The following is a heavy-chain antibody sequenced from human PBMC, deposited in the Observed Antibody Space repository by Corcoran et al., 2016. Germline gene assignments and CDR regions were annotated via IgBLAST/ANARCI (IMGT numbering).Heavy chain of an antibody. J-gene: IGHJ4*02. V-gene: IGHV3-15*07. CDR3: ATYGTVPRNYCNY. CDR1: GFTFNNAW. CDR2: IKSKTDGGAT. D-gene: IGHD1-1*01. Sequence: EVQLVESGGGLVRPGGSLRLSCAASGFTFNNAWMNWVRQAPGKGLEWVGRIKSKTDGGATDYAAPVKGRFIISRDDSKNTLYVQMNSLKSDDTAVYYCATYGTVPRNYCNYWGQGALVTVSS.